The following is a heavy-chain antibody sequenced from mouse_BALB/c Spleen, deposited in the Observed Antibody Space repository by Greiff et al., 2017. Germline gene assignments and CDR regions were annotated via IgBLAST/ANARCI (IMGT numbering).Heavy chain of an antibody. CDR3: ARGYGNYPYYFDY. CDR1: GFSFSDYY. Sequence: EVQRVESGGGLVKPGGSLKLSCAASGFSFSDYYMYWVRQTPAKRLEWVATISDGGSYTYYPDSVKGRFTISRDNAKNNLYLQMSSLKSEDTAMYSCARGYGNYPYYFDYWGQGTTLTVSS. V-gene: IGHV5-4*02. CDR2: ISDGGSYT. J-gene: IGHJ2*01. D-gene: IGHD2-1*01.